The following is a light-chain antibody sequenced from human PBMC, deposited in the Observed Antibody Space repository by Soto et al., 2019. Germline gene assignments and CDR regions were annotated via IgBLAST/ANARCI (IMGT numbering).Light chain of an antibody. CDR2: KAS. CDR1: QSISSW. J-gene: IGKJ4*01. V-gene: IGKV1-5*03. Sequence: DIHMTQSPSTLSASVGARVTITCRASQSISSWLAWYQQKPGKAPKLLIYKASSLESGVPSRFSGSGSGTEFTLTISSLQPDDFATYYCQQYNSDPLTFGGGTKVEIK. CDR3: QQYNSDPLT.